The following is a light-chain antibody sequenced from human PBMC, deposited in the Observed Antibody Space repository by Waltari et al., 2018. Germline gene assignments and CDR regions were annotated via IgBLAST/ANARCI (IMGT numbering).Light chain of an antibody. J-gene: IGLJ3*02. CDR3: GSWDSSLGIGV. Sequence: QSVLTQAPSVSAAPGQTVTISCSGTTPNIGNNYVSWYQQLPGAAPQIVIYEDNRRPSGIPDRFSGSKSGASATLCITGLQTGDEADYYCGSWDSSLGIGVLGGGTRLTVL. CDR1: TPNIGNNY. CDR2: EDN. V-gene: IGLV1-51*01.